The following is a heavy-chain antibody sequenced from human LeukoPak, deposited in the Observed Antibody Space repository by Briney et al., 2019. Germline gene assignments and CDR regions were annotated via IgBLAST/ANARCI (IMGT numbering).Heavy chain of an antibody. CDR2: LYYNGNT. Sequence: SETLSLTCTVSGGSISSYYWSWIRQPPGKGLEWIWYLYYNGNTYYNPSLKSRVTISVDTSKNQFSLKLSSVTAADTAAYYCARGEAARPGHFDYWGQGTLVTVSS. J-gene: IGHJ4*02. CDR3: ARGEAARPGHFDY. D-gene: IGHD6-6*01. V-gene: IGHV4-59*01. CDR1: GGSISSYY.